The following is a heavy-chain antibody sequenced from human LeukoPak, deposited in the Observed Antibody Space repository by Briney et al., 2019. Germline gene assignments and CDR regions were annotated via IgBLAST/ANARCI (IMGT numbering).Heavy chain of an antibody. J-gene: IGHJ6*02. CDR2: MNPNSGNT. CDR3: ARALSFAATPGYYYGMDV. D-gene: IGHD2-15*01. Sequence: ASVKVSCKASGYTFTSYDINWVRQATGQGLEWMGWMNPNSGNTGYAQKFQGRVTMTRNTSISTAYMELSSLRSEDTAVYCCARALSFAATPGYYYGMDVWGQGTTVTVSS. V-gene: IGHV1-8*01. CDR1: GYTFTSYD.